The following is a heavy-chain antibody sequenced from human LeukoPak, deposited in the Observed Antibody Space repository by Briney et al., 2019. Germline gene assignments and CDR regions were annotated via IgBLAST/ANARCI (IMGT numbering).Heavy chain of an antibody. J-gene: IGHJ5*02. CDR2: ISYSGST. CDR1: GGSMSSYY. D-gene: IGHD2-21*02. CDR3: ARSGVTALSWVDP. Sequence: PSETLSLTCTVSGGSMSSYYWSWIRQPPGKGLEWIGYISYSGSTNYNPSLKSRITISVDTSKNQFSLKLSSVTAADTAAYYCARSGVTALSWVDPWGQGTLVTVSS. V-gene: IGHV4-59*08.